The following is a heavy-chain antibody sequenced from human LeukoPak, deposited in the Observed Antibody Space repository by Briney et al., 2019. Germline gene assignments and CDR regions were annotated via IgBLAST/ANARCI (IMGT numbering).Heavy chain of an antibody. J-gene: IGHJ3*02. CDR2: ISSDGSRK. CDR1: RFSFSDYD. D-gene: IGHD1-1*01. Sequence: GGSLRLSCRASRFSFSDYDMHCVRQAPGKGLEWVAVISSDGSRKHYGDSVKGRFTISRDNSESTLFLQMNSLRTDDTSVYFCAKYAYNWNAPDGFDMWGQGTMVIVSS. V-gene: IGHV3-30*18. CDR3: AKYAYNWNAPDGFDM.